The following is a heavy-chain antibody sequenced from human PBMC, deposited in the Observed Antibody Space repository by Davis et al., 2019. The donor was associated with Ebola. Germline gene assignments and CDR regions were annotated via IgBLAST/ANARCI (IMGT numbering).Heavy chain of an antibody. V-gene: IGHV4-61*08. Sequence: PSETLSLTCTVSGGSISSGGYYWSWIRQHPGKGLEWIGYIYYSGSTNYNPSLKSRVTISVDTSKNQFSLKLSSVTAADTAVYYCARDRYYYDSSAQWHAFDIWGQGTMVTVSS. J-gene: IGHJ3*02. D-gene: IGHD3-22*01. CDR3: ARDRYYYDSSAQWHAFDI. CDR1: GGSISSGGYY. CDR2: IYYSGST.